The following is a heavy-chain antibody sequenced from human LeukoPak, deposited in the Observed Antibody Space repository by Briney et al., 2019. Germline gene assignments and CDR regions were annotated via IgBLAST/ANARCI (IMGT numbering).Heavy chain of an antibody. CDR2: IYPGDSDT. CDR1: GCRFTSYW. D-gene: IGHD5-24*01. Sequence: GGALQSSWKGAGCRFTSYWIDGGRQMPGKGLEWMWIIYPGDSDTTYSPSFHVQVPFSPDKSITTAYLQWSSLKASDTAMYYCARRADGYTYYFDYWGQGPLVTVS. J-gene: IGHJ4*02. V-gene: IGHV5-51*01. CDR3: ARRADGYTYYFDY.